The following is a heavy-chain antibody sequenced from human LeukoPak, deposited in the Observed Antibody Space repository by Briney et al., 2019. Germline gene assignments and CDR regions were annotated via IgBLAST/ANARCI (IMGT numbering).Heavy chain of an antibody. V-gene: IGHV4-34*01. J-gene: IGHJ5*02. CDR3: ARRSNRIAYYYGSGSYWFDP. Sequence: SETLSLTCAVYGGSFSGYYWSWIRQPPGKGLEWIGEINHSGSTKYNPSLKSRVTISVDTSKNQFSLKLSSVTAADTAVYYCARRSNRIAYYYGSGSYWFDPWGQGTLVTVSS. D-gene: IGHD3-10*01. CDR1: GGSFSGYY. CDR2: INHSGST.